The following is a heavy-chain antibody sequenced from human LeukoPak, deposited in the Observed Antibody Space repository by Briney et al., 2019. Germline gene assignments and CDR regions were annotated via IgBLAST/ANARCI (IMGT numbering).Heavy chain of an antibody. CDR2: INPNSGGT. V-gene: IGHV1-2*02. J-gene: IGHJ4*02. CDR1: GYTFTGYY. D-gene: IGHD3-3*01. CDR3: ARGDSLEWLLYYFDY. Sequence: ASVKVFCKASGYTFTGYYMHWVRQAPGQGLEWMGWINPNSGGTNYAQKFQGRVTMTRDTSISTAYMELSRLRSDDTAVYYCARGDSLEWLLYYFDYWGQGTLVTVSS.